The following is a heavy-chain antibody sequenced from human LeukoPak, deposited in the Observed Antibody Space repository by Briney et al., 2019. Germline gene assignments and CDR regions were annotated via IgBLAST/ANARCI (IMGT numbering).Heavy chain of an antibody. V-gene: IGHV3-9*01. J-gene: IGHJ4*02. Sequence: GRSLTLSCAASGCTFDDYPMHWIRQAAGKGLEWVSGISWNSGSIGYADSVKGRFTISRDNAKNSLYLQMNSVRAEDTALYYCARDYCSGGSCQLDYWGQGTLVTVSS. CDR2: ISWNSGSI. D-gene: IGHD2-15*01. CDR3: ARDYCSGGSCQLDY. CDR1: GCTFDDYP.